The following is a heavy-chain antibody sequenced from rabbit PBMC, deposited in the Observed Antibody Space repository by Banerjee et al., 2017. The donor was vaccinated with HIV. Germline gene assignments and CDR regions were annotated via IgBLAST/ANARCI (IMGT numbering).Heavy chain of an antibody. CDR1: GFSFSNSDY. V-gene: IGHV1S40*01. J-gene: IGHJ4*01. Sequence: EESGGALVKPGASLTLTCKASGFSFSNSDYMCWVRQAPGKGLEWISCIAGSSSGFTYSATWAKGRFTFSKTSSTTVTLQMTGLTAADTATYFCARDLTDVIGWNFGWWGPGTLVTVS. CDR2: IAGSSSGFT. D-gene: IGHD1-1*01. CDR3: ARDLTDVIGWNFGW.